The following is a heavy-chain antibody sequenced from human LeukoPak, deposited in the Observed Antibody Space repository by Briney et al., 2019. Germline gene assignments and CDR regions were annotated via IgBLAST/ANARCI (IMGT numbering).Heavy chain of an antibody. D-gene: IGHD1-1*01. Sequence: PSETLSLTCTVSGGSISSGDYYWGWLRQPPGTGLEWIGSIYYSGSTYYNPSLKSRVTISVDTSKNQFSLRLSPVTAADTAVYYCARRTGGASFDYWGQGTLVTVSS. V-gene: IGHV4-39*01. CDR3: ARRTGGASFDY. J-gene: IGHJ4*02. CDR2: IYYSGST. CDR1: GGSISSGDYY.